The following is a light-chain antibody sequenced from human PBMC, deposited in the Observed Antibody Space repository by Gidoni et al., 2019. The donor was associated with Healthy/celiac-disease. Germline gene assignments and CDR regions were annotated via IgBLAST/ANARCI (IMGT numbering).Light chain of an antibody. Sequence: DIQMTQSPSSLSASVGDRVTITCRASQSISGYLNWYQQKPGKAPKLLIYAASSLQSGVPSRFSGSGSGTDFTLTISSLQPEDFATYYCQQSYSTPLTFGGGPRWRSN. CDR3: QQSYSTPLT. CDR1: QSISGY. CDR2: AAS. J-gene: IGKJ4*01. V-gene: IGKV1-39*01.